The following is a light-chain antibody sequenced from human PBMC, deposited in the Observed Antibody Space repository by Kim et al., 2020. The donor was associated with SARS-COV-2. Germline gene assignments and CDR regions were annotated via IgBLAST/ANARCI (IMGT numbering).Light chain of an antibody. CDR2: DAS. CDR1: QSVGTY. Sequence: ATLSVSAGESVTLSCRASQSVGTYLAWYQQKPGQAPRLLIYDASKRATGIPARFRGSGSGTDFTLTIGTLEPEDSAVYYCQQRGNFGQGTRLEIK. J-gene: IGKJ5*01. V-gene: IGKV3-11*01. CDR3: QQRGN.